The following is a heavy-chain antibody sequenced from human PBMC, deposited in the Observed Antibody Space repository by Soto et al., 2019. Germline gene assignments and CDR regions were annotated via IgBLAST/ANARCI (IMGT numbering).Heavy chain of an antibody. V-gene: IGHV4-30-4*01. J-gene: IGHJ5*02. CDR2: IFYSGTT. CDR3: ARITSAFDP. Sequence: SETLSLTCTVSGGSVSSGDHYWSWIRQPPGKGLECIGYIFYSGTTYYNPSLKSRVTISVDTSKNQFSLKLNSVTAADTAVYHCARITSAFDPWGQGTLVTVSS. CDR1: GGSVSSGDHY. D-gene: IGHD2-2*01.